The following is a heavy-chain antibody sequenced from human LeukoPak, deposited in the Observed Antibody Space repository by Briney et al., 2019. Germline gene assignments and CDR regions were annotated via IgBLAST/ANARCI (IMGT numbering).Heavy chain of an antibody. V-gene: IGHV3-69-1*01. D-gene: IGHD2-2*01. CDR3: GREDCNNVRCYGSSDA. CDR1: GFTFSSYA. Sequence: PGGSLRLSCVGSGFTFSSYAMNWVRQAPGKGLEWVSSISSNNNIYYADSVKGRFTISRDNAKNSLSLQMNSLRGEDTAVYYCGREDCNNVRCYGSSDAWGQGTLVTVSS. CDR2: ISSNNNI. J-gene: IGHJ5*02.